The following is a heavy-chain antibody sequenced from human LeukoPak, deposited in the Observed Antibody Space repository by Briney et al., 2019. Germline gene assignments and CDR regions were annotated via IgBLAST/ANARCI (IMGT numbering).Heavy chain of an antibody. Sequence: HPGGSLRLSCVASGFTFSTYGMNWVRQAPGKGLEWVSYISSSGSTIYYADSVKGRFTISRDNAKNSLYLQMNSLRAEDTAVYYCAELGITMIGGVWGKGTTVTISS. D-gene: IGHD3-10*02. CDR3: AELGITMIGGV. CDR1: GFTFSTYG. V-gene: IGHV3-48*04. CDR2: ISSSGSTI. J-gene: IGHJ6*04.